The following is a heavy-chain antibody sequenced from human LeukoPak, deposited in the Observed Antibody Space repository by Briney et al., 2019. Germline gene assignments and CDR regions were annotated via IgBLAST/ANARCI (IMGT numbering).Heavy chain of an antibody. CDR2: IYSGGST. V-gene: IGHV3-53*01. CDR1: GFTVSSNY. Sequence: PGGSLRLSCAASGFTVSSNYMSWVRQAPGRGLEWVSVIYSGGSTYYADSVKGRFTISRDNSKNTLYLQMNSLRAEDTAVYYCARGDDFWSGYQLTNFDYWGQGTLVTVSS. J-gene: IGHJ4*02. D-gene: IGHD3-3*01. CDR3: ARGDDFWSGYQLTNFDY.